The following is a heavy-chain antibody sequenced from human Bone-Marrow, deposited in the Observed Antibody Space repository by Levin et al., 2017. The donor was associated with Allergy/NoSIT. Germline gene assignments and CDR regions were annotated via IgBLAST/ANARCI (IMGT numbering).Heavy chain of an antibody. V-gene: IGHV3-30*04. CDR1: GFTFNYYP. Sequence: PGGSLRLSCATSGFTFNYYPLHWVRQVPGKGLQWVADISYGGTNQHYADSVKGRFTISRDDSRNTLFLQMDRLRADDTAVYYCARGGITMVPGGPDAYDIWGHGTMVIVSS. D-gene: IGHD3-10*01. CDR3: ARGGITMVPGGPDAYDI. J-gene: IGHJ3*02. CDR2: ISYGGTNQ.